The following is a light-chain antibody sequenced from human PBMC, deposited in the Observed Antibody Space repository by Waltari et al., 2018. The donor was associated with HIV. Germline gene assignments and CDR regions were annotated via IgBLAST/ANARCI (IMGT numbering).Light chain of an antibody. CDR2: GKK. J-gene: IGLJ1*01. Sequence: SSELTQDLTVSVALGQTVRITCQGDSLRNYYASWYQQKPGQAPVLVIYGKKKRPPGIPDRFSASSSGKTASLTITGAQAEDEADYYCNSRGSGGNQQVFGPGTKVSVL. V-gene: IGLV3-19*01. CDR3: NSRGSGGNQQV. CDR1: SLRNYY.